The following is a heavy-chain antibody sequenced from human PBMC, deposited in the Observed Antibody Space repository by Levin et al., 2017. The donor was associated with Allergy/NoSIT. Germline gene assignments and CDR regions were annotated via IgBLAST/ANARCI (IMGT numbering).Heavy chain of an antibody. Sequence: GESLKISCAASGFTFSSYGMHWVRQAPGKGLEWVAVIWYDGSNKYYADSVKGRFTISRDNSKNTLYLQMNSLRAEDTAVYYCARDGGDVLLWFGELLHLDYWGQGTLVTVSS. CDR3: ARDGGDVLLWFGELLHLDY. V-gene: IGHV3-33*01. CDR1: GFTFSSYG. J-gene: IGHJ4*02. D-gene: IGHD3-10*01. CDR2: IWYDGSNK.